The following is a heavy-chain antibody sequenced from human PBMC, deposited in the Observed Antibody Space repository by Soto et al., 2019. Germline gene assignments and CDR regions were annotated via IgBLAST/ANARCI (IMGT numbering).Heavy chain of an antibody. V-gene: IGHV4-59*01. Sequence: SETLSLTCSVPGDSISNYHWSWIRQPPGQGLEWIGYIYYKYSGSTSYNPSLKSRVTISLDTSKNQFSLKLSSVTAADTAVYYCARGAYGVLDPWGQGILVTVSS. CDR1: GDSISNYH. D-gene: IGHD4-17*01. CDR3: ARGAYGVLDP. CDR2: IYYKYSGST. J-gene: IGHJ5*02.